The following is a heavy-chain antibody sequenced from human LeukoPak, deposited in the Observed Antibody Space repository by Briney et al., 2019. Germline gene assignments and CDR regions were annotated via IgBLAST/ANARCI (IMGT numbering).Heavy chain of an antibody. D-gene: IGHD2-2*01. CDR2: VNPSSGGP. V-gene: IGHV1-2*02. J-gene: IGHJ5*02. CDR1: GYSFTGHY. Sequence: GASVKVSCKASGYSFTGHYIHWVRQAPGQGLEWIGWVNPSSGGPDYAQKFKGRVTVTRDTSISTAYMELSRLTAYDTAVYYCARDSEYQLLQNYFDAWGQGTLVIVSS. CDR3: ARDSEYQLLQNYFDA.